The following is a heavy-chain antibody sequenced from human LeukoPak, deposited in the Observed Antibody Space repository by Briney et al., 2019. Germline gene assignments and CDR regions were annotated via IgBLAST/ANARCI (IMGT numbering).Heavy chain of an antibody. V-gene: IGHV4-4*07. CDR3: AREQYYYDSSGYYKTLDY. CDR2: IYTSGST. CDR1: GGSISSYY. J-gene: IGHJ4*02. Sequence: SETLSLTCTVSGGSISSYYWSWIRQPAGKGLEWIGRIYTSGSTIYNPSLKSRVTMSVDTSKNQFSLKLSSVTAADTAVYYCAREQYYYDSSGYYKTLDYWRQGTLVTVSS. D-gene: IGHD3-22*01.